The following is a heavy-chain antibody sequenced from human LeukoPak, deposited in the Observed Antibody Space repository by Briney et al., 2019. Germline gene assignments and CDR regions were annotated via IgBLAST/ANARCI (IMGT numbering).Heavy chain of an antibody. CDR1: GYTFTSYG. CDR3: ARDGALSGTLTGYDTFDI. J-gene: IGHJ3*02. Sequence: ASVKVSCKASGYTFTSYGISWVRQAPGQGLEWMTWISPYNGKTNYAQKFQGRVTMTTDTSTSTAYMELRSLRSDDTAIYYCARDGALSGTLTGYDTFDIWGQGTMVTVSS. CDR2: ISPYNGKT. V-gene: IGHV1-18*01. D-gene: IGHD3-9*01.